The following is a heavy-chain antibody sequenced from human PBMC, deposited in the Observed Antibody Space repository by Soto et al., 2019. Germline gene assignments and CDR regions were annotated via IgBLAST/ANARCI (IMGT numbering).Heavy chain of an antibody. J-gene: IGHJ5*02. CDR1: GGTFSSYA. Sequence: QVQLVQSGAEVKKPGSSVKVSCKASGGTFSSYAISWVRQAPGQGLEWMGGIIPIFGTANYAQKFQGRVTITADESTSTAYMELSSLRSEDTAVYYCVSLLWFGVAASLSWFDPWGQGTLVTVSS. V-gene: IGHV1-69*01. CDR3: VSLLWFGVAASLSWFDP. D-gene: IGHD3-10*01. CDR2: IIPIFGTA.